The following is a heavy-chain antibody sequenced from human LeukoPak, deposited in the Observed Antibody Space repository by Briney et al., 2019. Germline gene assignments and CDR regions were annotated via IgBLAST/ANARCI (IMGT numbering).Heavy chain of an antibody. CDR3: AKDRDSSSWYYFDY. D-gene: IGHD6-13*01. CDR2: ISWNSGSI. Sequence: GRCLRLSCAASGFTFDDYAMHWVRQAPGKGLEWVSGISWNSGSIGYADSVKGRFTISRDNAKNSLYLQMNSLRAEDMALYYGAKDRDSSSWYYFDYWGQGTLVTVSS. J-gene: IGHJ4*02. V-gene: IGHV3-9*03. CDR1: GFTFDDYA.